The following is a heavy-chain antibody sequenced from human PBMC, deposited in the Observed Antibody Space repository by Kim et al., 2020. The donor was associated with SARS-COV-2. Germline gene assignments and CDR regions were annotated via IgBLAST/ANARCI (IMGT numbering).Heavy chain of an antibody. CDR1: GFTFSSYS. Sequence: GGSLRLSCAASGFTFSSYSMNWVRQAPGKGLEWVSSISSSSSYIYYADSVKGRFTISRDNAKNSLYLQMNSLRAEDTAVYYCARASPYCSSTSCYSTRYYYYYYMDVWGKGTTVTVS. CDR2: ISSSSSYI. CDR3: ARASPYCSSTSCYSTRYYYYYYMDV. D-gene: IGHD2-2*01. J-gene: IGHJ6*03. V-gene: IGHV3-21*01.